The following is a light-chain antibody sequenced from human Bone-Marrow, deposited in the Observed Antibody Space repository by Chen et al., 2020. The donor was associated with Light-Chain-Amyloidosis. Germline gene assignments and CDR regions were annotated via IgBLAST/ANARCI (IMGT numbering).Light chain of an antibody. Sequence: NFMLTQPHSVSESPGQTVIISCTRSSRSIATNYVQWYQQRPGSSPTTVLYEDDQRPSGVPDRFSCAIDRCSNYASLTRCGLKTEDGADYYGQSYQDSSQGVFGGGTRVTV. CDR1: SRSIATNY. CDR3: QSYQDSSQGV. V-gene: IGLV6-57*01. J-gene: IGLJ3*02. CDR2: EDD.